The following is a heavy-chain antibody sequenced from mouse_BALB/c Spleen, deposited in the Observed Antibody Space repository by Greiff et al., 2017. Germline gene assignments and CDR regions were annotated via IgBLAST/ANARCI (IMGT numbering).Heavy chain of an antibody. CDR1: GYTFTSSW. CDR3: ARYYYGSSLDY. J-gene: IGHJ2*01. CDR2: IHPNSGNT. D-gene: IGHD1-1*01. Sequence: QVQLQQRGSVLVRPGASVKLSCKASGYTFTSSWMHWAKQRPGQGLEWIGEIHPNSGNTNYNEKFKGKATLTVDTSSSTAYVDLSSLTSEDSAVYYCARYYYGSSLDYWGQGTTLTVSS. V-gene: IGHV1S130*01.